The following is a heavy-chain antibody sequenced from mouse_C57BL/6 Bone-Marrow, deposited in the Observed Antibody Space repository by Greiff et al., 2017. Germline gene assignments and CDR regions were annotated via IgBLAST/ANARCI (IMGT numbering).Heavy chain of an antibody. CDR2: IWSGGST. D-gene: IGHD2-5*01. Sequence: VKLQQSGPGLVQPSQSLSITCTVSGFSLTSYGVHWVRQSPGKGLEWLGVIWSGGSTDYNAAFISRLSISKDNSKSQVFFKMNSLQADDTAIYYCARNKGPYYSNPYWYFDVWGTGTTVTVSS. J-gene: IGHJ1*03. CDR3: ARNKGPYYSNPYWYFDV. CDR1: GFSLTSYG. V-gene: IGHV2-2*01.